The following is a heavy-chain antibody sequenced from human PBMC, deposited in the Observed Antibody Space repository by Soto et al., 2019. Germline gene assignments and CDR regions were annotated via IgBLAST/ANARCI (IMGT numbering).Heavy chain of an antibody. CDR1: GGSFSGHW. D-gene: IGHD5-18*01. Sequence: SETLSLTCAVYGGSFSGHWWSWVRQSPGKGLEWIGEIFHSGSTNYNPSLKSRVTISVDNSKNHFSLNLNSVTAADTAVYYCATHRGNTYGPYDDWGQGTLVTAPQ. CDR3: ATHRGNTYGPYDD. CDR2: IFHSGST. J-gene: IGHJ4*02. V-gene: IGHV4-34*12.